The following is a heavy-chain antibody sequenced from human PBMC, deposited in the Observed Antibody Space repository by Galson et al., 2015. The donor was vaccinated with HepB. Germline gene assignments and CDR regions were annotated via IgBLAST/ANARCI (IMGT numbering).Heavy chain of an antibody. D-gene: IGHD1-26*01. V-gene: IGHV3-33*01. CDR1: GFTFSSSG. CDR2: IWNDGTNK. Sequence: SLRLSCAASGFTFSSSGMHWVRQAPGKGLEWVAVIWNDGTNKYYTDSVKGRFTISRDNSKNTLYLQMNSLRVEDTAVYFCARDISGNFDHWGQGTPVTVSS. J-gene: IGHJ4*02. CDR3: ARDISGNFDH.